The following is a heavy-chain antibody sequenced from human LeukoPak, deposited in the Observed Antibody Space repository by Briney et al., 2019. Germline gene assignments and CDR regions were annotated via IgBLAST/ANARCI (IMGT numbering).Heavy chain of an antibody. CDR3: ARHLRVGATDYFDF. J-gene: IGHJ4*02. Sequence: GGSLRLSCAASGFTFSTYGMHWVRQAPGKGLEWVAAIPYDGINKYYADSVKGRFTISRDNSKNTLYLQMNSLRAEDTAVYYCARHLRVGATDYFDFWGQGTLVTVSS. CDR2: IPYDGINK. V-gene: IGHV3-30*03. CDR1: GFTFSTYG. D-gene: IGHD1-26*01.